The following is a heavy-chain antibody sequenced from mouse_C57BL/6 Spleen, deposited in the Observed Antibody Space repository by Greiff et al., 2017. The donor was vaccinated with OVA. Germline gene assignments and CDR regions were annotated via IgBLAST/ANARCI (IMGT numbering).Heavy chain of an antibody. CDR3: EIDVDDYDETGPFDY. J-gene: IGHJ2*01. D-gene: IGHD2-4*01. V-gene: IGHV1-74*01. Sequence: QVQLQQPGAELVKPGASVKVSCKASGYTFTSYWMHWVKQRPGQGLEWIGRIHPSDSDTNYNQKFKGKATLTVDKSSSTAYMQLSSLTSENSEVYECEIDVDDYDETGPFDYWGKGTTLTVSS. CDR1: GYTFTSYW. CDR2: IHPSDSDT.